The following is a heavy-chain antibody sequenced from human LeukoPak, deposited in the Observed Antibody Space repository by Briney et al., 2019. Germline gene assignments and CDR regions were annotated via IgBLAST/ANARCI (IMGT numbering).Heavy chain of an antibody. D-gene: IGHD3-22*01. CDR1: GSTFTSYG. Sequence: ASVKLCCKASGSTFTSYGISWVREAPGQGLEWMGWISAYNGNTNYAQKLQGRVTMTTHTPTSTAYMELRSLRSDDTAVYYCARSYYDSSGYYYFDYWGQGTLVTVPS. CDR3: ARSYYDSSGYYYFDY. J-gene: IGHJ4*02. V-gene: IGHV1-18*01. CDR2: ISAYNGNT.